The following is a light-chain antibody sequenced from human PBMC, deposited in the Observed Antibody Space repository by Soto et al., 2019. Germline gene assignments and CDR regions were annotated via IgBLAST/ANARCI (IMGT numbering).Light chain of an antibody. CDR2: DVS. J-gene: IGLJ1*01. CDR1: SSDVGGYNY. Sequence: QSALTQPASVSGSPGQSITISCTGTSSDVGGYNYVSWYQQHPGKAPKLMIYDVSNRPSGVSNRSSGSKSGNTASLTISGLQAEDEAYYYCSSYTSSSAYVFGTGTKVTVL. V-gene: IGLV2-14*01. CDR3: SSYTSSSAYV.